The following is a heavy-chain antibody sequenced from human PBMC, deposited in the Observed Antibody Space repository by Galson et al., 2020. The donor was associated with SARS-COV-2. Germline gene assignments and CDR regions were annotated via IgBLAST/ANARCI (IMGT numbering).Heavy chain of an antibody. V-gene: IGHV3-30*04. Sequence: GGSLRLSCAASGFTFSNYAMQWVRQAPGKGLEWVAVMSSDGNTVFYAESVKGRFTISRDNSQNTLYLLMNSLRPEETAVYYCAREDYHILTDYFILGALDLWGQGTMVTVSS. CDR1: GFTFSNYA. CDR2: MSSDGNTV. D-gene: IGHD3-9*01. CDR3: AREDYHILTDYFILGALDL. J-gene: IGHJ3*01.